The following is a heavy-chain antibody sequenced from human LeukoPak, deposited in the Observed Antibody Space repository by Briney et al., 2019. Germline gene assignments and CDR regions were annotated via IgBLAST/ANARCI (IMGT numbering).Heavy chain of an antibody. D-gene: IGHD3-10*01. CDR3: ARSGSGSYRSPYDAFDI. J-gene: IGHJ3*02. CDR1: GGSFSGYY. CDR2: INHSGST. Sequence: SETLSLTCAVYGGSFSGYYWSWIRQPPGKGLEWIGEINHSGSTNYNPSLKSRVTISVDTSKNQFSLKLSSVTAADTAVYYCARSGSGSYRSPYDAFDIWGQGTMVTVSS. V-gene: IGHV4-34*01.